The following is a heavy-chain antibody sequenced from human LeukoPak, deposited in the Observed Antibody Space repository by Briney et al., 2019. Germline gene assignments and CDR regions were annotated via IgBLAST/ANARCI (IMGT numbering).Heavy chain of an antibody. V-gene: IGHV3-30*04. Sequence: GGSLRLSCAASGFTFSSYAMHWVRQAPGKGLEWVAVISYDGSNKYYADSVKGRFTISRDNSKNTLYLQMNSLRAEDTAVYYCARDRSLTDYWGREPWSPSPQ. CDR3: ARDRSLTDY. CDR1: GFTFSSYA. D-gene: IGHD3-10*01. J-gene: IGHJ4*02. CDR2: ISYDGSNK.